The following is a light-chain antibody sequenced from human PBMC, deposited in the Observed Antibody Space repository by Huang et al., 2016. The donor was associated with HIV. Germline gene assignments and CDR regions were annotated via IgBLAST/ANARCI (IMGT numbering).Light chain of an antibody. CDR2: VAS. V-gene: IGKV1-27*01. Sequence: DIQMTQSPSSLSAFVGDTVTITCRASQVIGNSLAWYQQKPGRPPKLLIYVASTLQSGVPSRFSGSGSGTDFTPTISNLQTEDVATYYCQKYDSAPRTFGQGTRV. CDR1: QVIGNS. CDR3: QKYDSAPRT. J-gene: IGKJ1*01.